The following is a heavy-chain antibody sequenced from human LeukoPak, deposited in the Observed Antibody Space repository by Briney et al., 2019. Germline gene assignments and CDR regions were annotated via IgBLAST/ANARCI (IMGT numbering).Heavy chain of an antibody. Sequence: GRSLRLSCAASGFTFSSYAMHWVRQAPGKGLEWVAVISYDGSNKYYADSVKGRFTISRDNSKSTLYLQMNSLRAEDTAVYYCARVGIVATIRGAFDIWGQGTMVTVSS. V-gene: IGHV3-30*04. D-gene: IGHD5-12*01. CDR1: GFTFSSYA. CDR3: ARVGIVATIRGAFDI. J-gene: IGHJ3*02. CDR2: ISYDGSNK.